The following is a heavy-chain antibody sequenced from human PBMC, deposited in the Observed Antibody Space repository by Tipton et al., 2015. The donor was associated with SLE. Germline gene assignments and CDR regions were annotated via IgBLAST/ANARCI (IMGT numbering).Heavy chain of an antibody. CDR1: GGSISPYY. V-gene: IGHV4-59*12. CDR2: IYYSGST. D-gene: IGHD1-26*01. Sequence: TLSLTCTVPGGSISPYYWTWVRQPPGKGLEWIGFIYYSGSTNYNPSLKSRVTISEDTSKNQFSLKLSSVTAADTAVYYCAREGPFVGAMGHWGQGTLVTVSS. J-gene: IGHJ4*02. CDR3: AREGPFVGAMGH.